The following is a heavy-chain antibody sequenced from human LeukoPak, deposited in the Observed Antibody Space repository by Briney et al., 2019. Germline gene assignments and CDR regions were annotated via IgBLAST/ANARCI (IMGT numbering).Heavy chain of an antibody. CDR2: ISSTGTTI. CDR1: DFTFSSYE. CDR3: ARDFEGGYSYGARDFDY. J-gene: IGHJ4*02. Sequence: GGSLRLSCVASDFTFSSYEMNWVRQAPGKGLEWVSYISSTGTTIYYADSAKGRFTISRDNAKSSLYLQMNSLRVEDTAIYYCARDFEGGYSYGARDFDYWGQGTLVSVSS. D-gene: IGHD5-18*01. V-gene: IGHV3-48*03.